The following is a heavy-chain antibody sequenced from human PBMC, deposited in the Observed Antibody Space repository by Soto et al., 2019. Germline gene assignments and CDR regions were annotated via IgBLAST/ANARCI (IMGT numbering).Heavy chain of an antibody. Sequence: EVQLVESGGGLVQPGRSLRLSCAASGFTFDDYAMHWVRQAPGKGLEWVSGISWNSGSIGYADSVEGRFTISRDNAKNSLYLQMNSLRAEDTALYDCAKDLGVVLVPAAPFDYWGQGTLVTVSS. V-gene: IGHV3-9*01. CDR1: GFTFDDYA. CDR3: AKDLGVVLVPAAPFDY. D-gene: IGHD2-2*01. J-gene: IGHJ4*02. CDR2: ISWNSGSI.